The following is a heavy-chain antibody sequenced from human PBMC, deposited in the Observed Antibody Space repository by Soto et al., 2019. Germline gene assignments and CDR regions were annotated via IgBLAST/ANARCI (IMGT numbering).Heavy chain of an antibody. CDR1: GGSISSGGYS. V-gene: IGHV4-30-2*01. J-gene: IGHJ6*02. D-gene: IGHD4-17*01. CDR2: IYHSGST. CDR3: ARAHYGDYGYGMDL. Sequence: PSETLSLTCAVSGGSISSGGYSWSWIRQPPGKGLEWIGYIYHSGSTYHNPSLKSRVTISVDRSKNQFSLKLSSVTAADTAVYYCARAHYGDYGYGMDLWGQGTTVTVS.